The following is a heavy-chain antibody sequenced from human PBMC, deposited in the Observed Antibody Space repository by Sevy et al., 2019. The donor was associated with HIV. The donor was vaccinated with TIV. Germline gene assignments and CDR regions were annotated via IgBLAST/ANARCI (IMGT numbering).Heavy chain of an antibody. CDR3: ARDLPHFYGSGSSPFDP. D-gene: IGHD3-10*01. Sequence: ASVKVSCKASGYTFTSYVISWVRHAPGQGLEWMGWISAYNGNTNYAQKLQGRVTMTTDTSTSTAYMELRSLRSDDTAVYYCARDLPHFYGSGSSPFDPWGQGTLVTVSS. J-gene: IGHJ5*02. V-gene: IGHV1-18*01. CDR1: GYTFTSYV. CDR2: ISAYNGNT.